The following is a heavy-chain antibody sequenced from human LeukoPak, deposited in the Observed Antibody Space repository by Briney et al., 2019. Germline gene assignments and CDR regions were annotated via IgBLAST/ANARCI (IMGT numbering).Heavy chain of an antibody. Sequence: SVKVSFKASGGIFANYAISWVRKAPGQGVEWMGGIIPIFGSGHSAQKFQGRLTITADESTRTTYMELSSLRSEDTAVYYCAKGHDDFRQFDFWGQGTLVIVSS. J-gene: IGHJ4*02. CDR3: AKGHDDFRQFDF. CDR2: IIPIFGSG. V-gene: IGHV1-69*01. CDR1: GGIFANYA. D-gene: IGHD3-3*01.